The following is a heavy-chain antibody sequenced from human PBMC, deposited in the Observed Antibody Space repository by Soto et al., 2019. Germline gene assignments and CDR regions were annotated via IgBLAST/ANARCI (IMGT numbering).Heavy chain of an antibody. CDR3: ARVWPWGLGYFDY. V-gene: IGHV4-34*01. J-gene: IGHJ4*02. D-gene: IGHD2-21*01. CDR2: INHSGST. Sequence: QVQLQQWGAGLLKPSETLSLTCAVYGGSISGYYWSWIRQPPGKGLEWIGEINHSGSTNYNPSLMSRDTITVDPSKIQFSLKLSSVTAADTAVYYCARVWPWGLGYFDYWGQGTLVTVSS. CDR1: GGSISGYY.